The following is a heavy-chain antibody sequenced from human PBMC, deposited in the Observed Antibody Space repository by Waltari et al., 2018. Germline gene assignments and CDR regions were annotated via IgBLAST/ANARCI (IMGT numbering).Heavy chain of an antibody. CDR1: GLLFSDYA. Sequence: EVQLVESGGALVQPGGSLNLSCAASGLLFSDYAIHWVRQASGKGPEWVGRIRSRFKGDATAYGESVQGRFTISRDDSKNTVYLEMNSLKTDDTAVYYCIRPFEMGIDWGQGTLVTVSS. V-gene: IGHV3-73*01. CDR2: IRSRFKGDAT. J-gene: IGHJ4*02. CDR3: IRPFEMGID. D-gene: IGHD7-27*01.